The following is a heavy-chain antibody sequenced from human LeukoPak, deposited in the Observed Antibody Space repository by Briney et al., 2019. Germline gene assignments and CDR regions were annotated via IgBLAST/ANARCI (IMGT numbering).Heavy chain of an antibody. D-gene: IGHD3-22*01. V-gene: IGHV4-59*08. Sequence: SETLSLTCTVSGGSISSYYWSWVRQPPGKGLEWVGYIYYSGSTNYNPSLKSRVTISVDTSKNQFSLKLSSVTAADTAVYYCARQGFYYDSSGSRNWFDPWGQGTLVTVSS. CDR2: IYYSGST. CDR1: GGSISSYY. J-gene: IGHJ5*02. CDR3: ARQGFYYDSSGSRNWFDP.